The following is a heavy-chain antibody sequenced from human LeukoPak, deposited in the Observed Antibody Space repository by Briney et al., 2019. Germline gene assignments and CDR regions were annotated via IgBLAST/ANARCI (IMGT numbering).Heavy chain of an antibody. Sequence: GGSLRLSCAASGFTFSSYWMSWVRQAPGKGLEWVANIKQDGSEKYYVDSVKGRFTISRDNAKNTLYLQMNSLRAEDTAVYYCARGPSRWIQLWLANTWGQGTLVTVSS. V-gene: IGHV3-7*01. D-gene: IGHD5-18*01. CDR3: ARGPSRWIQLWLANT. CDR2: IKQDGSEK. CDR1: GFTFSSYW. J-gene: IGHJ5*02.